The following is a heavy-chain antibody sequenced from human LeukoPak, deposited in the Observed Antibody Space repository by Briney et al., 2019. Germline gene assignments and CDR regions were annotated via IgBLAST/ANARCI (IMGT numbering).Heavy chain of an antibody. V-gene: IGHV3-23*01. CDR2: ISGSGGST. D-gene: IGHD6-13*01. Sequence: GGSLRLSCAASGFTFSSYAMSWVRQAPGKGLEWVSAISGSGGSTYYADSVRGRFTISRDNSKNTLYLQMNSLRAENTAVYYCAGSSWYFDYRGQGTLVTVSS. CDR3: AGSSWYFDY. J-gene: IGHJ4*02. CDR1: GFTFSSYA.